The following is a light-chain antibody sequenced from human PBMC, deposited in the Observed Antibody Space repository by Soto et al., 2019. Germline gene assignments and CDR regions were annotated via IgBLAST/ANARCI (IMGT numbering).Light chain of an antibody. V-gene: IGLV1-40*01. CDR1: SSNIGAGYD. CDR3: QSYDSSLSGHYV. CDR2: GNS. Sequence: QSGLTRPPSVYGAPGQRVTSACTGSSSNIGAGYDVHWYQQLPGTAPKLLIYGNSNRPSGVPDRFSGSKSGTSASLAITGLQAEDEADYYCQSYDSSLSGHYVFGTGTKVTVL. J-gene: IGLJ1*01.